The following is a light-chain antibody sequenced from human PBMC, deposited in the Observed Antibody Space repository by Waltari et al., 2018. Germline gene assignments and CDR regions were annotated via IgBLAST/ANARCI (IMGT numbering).Light chain of an antibody. J-gene: IGKJ1*01. CDR2: GAS. Sequence: EILLTQSPGTLSLSPGERATLSCRAIQSVTRALAWYQQKPGQAPSLLSYGASNRATGIPDRFRGSGSGTDFSLTISRLEPEDFAVYYCQHYVRLPATFGQGTKVEIK. CDR3: QHYVRLPAT. CDR1: QSVTRAL. V-gene: IGKV3-20*01.